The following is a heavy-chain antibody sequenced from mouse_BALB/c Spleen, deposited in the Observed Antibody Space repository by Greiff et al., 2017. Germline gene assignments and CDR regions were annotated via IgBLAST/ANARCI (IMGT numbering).Heavy chain of an antibody. CDR2: ISDGGSYT. Sequence: DVQLQESGGGLVKPGGSLKLSCAASGFTFSDYYMYWVRQTPEKRLEWVATISDGGSYTYYPDSVKGRFTISRDNAKNNLYLQMSSLKSEDTAMYYCARGDYGSSYVRAMDYWGQGTSVTVSS. J-gene: IGHJ4*01. D-gene: IGHD1-1*01. CDR1: GFTFSDYY. V-gene: IGHV5-4*02. CDR3: ARGDYGSSYVRAMDY.